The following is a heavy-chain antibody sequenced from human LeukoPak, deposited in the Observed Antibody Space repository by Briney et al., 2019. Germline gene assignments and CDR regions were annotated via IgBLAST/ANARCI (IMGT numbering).Heavy chain of an antibody. Sequence: GGSLRLSCAASGFTVSSNYMSWVRQAPGKGLEWVSVIYSGGSTYYADSVKGRFTISSDNSKNTLYLQMNSLRAEDTAVYYCARDYYGSGSWYYWGQGTLVTVSS. D-gene: IGHD3-10*01. CDR1: GFTVSSNY. V-gene: IGHV3-53*01. CDR2: IYSGGST. CDR3: ARDYYGSGSWYY. J-gene: IGHJ4*02.